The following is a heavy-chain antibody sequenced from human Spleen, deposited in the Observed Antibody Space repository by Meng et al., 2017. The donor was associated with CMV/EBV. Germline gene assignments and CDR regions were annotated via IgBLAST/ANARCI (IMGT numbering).Heavy chain of an antibody. V-gene: IGHV3-48*03. D-gene: IGHD3-3*01. CDR1: GFSFSAYE. CDR3: ARVLAYYDFWSAYYVGYFDY. CDR2: ISPSGTTK. J-gene: IGHJ4*02. Sequence: GESLKISCAASGFSFSAYEINWVRQAPGKGLDWVSYISPSGTTKKYADSVKGRFTISRDNAKNSLYLQMNSLRAEDTAVYYCARVLAYYDFWSAYYVGYFDYWGQGTLVTVSS.